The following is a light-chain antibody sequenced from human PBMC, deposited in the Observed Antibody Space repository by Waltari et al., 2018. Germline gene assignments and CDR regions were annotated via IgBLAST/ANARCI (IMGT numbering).Light chain of an antibody. CDR1: SRDVGGPNS. CDR3: SSYTTSRTYI. CDR2: DVD. J-gene: IGLJ1*01. Sequence: QSALTQPASVSGSPRQSIAISCTGTSRDVGGPNSVPWYQQHPNKSPTLIIYDVDIRPSGFSARFSGSKSGNTASLTISGLQTEDEADYYCSSYTTSRTYIFGAGTKVSVL. V-gene: IGLV2-14*03.